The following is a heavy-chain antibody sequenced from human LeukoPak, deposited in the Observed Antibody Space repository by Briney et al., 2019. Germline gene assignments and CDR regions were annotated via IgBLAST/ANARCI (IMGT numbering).Heavy chain of an antibody. V-gene: IGHV4-34*12. J-gene: IGHJ4*02. CDR2: IIVTHSGKT. CDR1: GGSFSGYY. D-gene: IGHD2/OR15-2a*01. Sequence: SETLSLTCAVSGGSFSGYYRTWIRQPPGKGLEWIGQIIVTHSGKTIYNPSLKSRVTISVDTSKNQFSLNLSSVTAADTAVYYCARRLGSNFAYWSQGALVTVSS. CDR3: ARRLGSNFAY.